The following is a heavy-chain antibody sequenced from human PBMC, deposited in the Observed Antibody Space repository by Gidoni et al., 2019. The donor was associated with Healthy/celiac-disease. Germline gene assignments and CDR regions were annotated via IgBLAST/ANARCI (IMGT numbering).Heavy chain of an antibody. CDR1: GYTRTELS. CDR3: ATSPVTMVPAPIDY. Sequence: QVQLVQSGAEVKKPGASVKVSCKVSGYTRTELSMHWVRQAPGKGLEGMGGFDPEDGATIYAQKFPGRFTMTEDTSTDTAYMELSSLRSEDTAVYYCATSPVTMVPAPIDYWGQGTLVTVSS. J-gene: IGHJ4*02. V-gene: IGHV1-24*01. D-gene: IGHD3-10*01. CDR2: FDPEDGAT.